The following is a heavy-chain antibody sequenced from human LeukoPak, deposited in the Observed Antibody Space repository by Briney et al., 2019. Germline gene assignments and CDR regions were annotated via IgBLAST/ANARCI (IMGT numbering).Heavy chain of an antibody. Sequence: GGSLRLSCAASGFTFSGFEMNWVRQAPGKGLEWVSYISRSGNTIYYADSVKGRFTISRDNAKNSLYLQMNSLRAEDTAVYYCAGIVTTIMDYWGQGTLVTDSS. V-gene: IGHV3-48*03. CDR3: AGIVTTIMDY. J-gene: IGHJ4*02. D-gene: IGHD5-12*01. CDR2: ISRSGNTI. CDR1: GFTFSGFE.